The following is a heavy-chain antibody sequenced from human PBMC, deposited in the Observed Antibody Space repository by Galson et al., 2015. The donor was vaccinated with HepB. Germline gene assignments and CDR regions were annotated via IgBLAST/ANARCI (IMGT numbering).Heavy chain of an antibody. CDR3: ARGSGYSGYDGGPFDY. CDR2: INHSGST. D-gene: IGHD5-12*01. V-gene: IGHV4-34*01. CDR1: GGSFSGYY. J-gene: IGHJ4*02. Sequence: SETLSLTCAVYGGSFSGYYWSWISQPPGKGLEWIGEINHSGSTNYNPYLKRRVTISVATSKNQFSLTLSSVTAADTAVYYCARGSGYSGYDGGPFDYWGQGTLVTVSS.